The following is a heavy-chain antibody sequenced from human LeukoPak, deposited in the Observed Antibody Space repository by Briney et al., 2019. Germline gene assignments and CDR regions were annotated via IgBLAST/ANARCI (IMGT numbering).Heavy chain of an antibody. D-gene: IGHD2-15*01. CDR3: ARDSYCNGDRCYLTTLY. CDR2: IWYDGSNK. Sequence: GGSLRLSCAAPGFTFSSYGMHWVRQAPGKGLEWVAVIWYDGSNKYYADSVKGRFTISRDNSKNTLYLQMNSLRAEDTAVYYCARDSYCNGDRCYLTTLYWGQGTLVTVSS. J-gene: IGHJ4*02. CDR1: GFTFSSYG. V-gene: IGHV3-33*01.